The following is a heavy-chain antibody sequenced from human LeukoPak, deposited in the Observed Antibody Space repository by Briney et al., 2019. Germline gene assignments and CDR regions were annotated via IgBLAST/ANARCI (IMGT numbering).Heavy chain of an antibody. Sequence: GESLKISCKGSGYSFTSYWIGWVRQMPGKGLEWMGIIYPGDSDTRYSPSFQGQVTISADKSISTAYLQWSSLKASDTAMYYCARHGTAVAGVYAFDIWGQGTMVTVSS. J-gene: IGHJ3*02. CDR2: IYPGDSDT. D-gene: IGHD6-19*01. CDR3: ARHGTAVAGVYAFDI. V-gene: IGHV5-51*01. CDR1: GYSFTSYW.